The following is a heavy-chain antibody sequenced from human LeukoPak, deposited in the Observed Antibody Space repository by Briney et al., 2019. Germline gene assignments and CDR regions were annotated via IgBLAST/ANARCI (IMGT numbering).Heavy chain of an antibody. Sequence: GVSVKVSCKASGYSLTRNYMHWVRQAPGRGLEWVGVINPSGGSTSYAQKFQGRVTMTRDMSTSTVYMELSSLRSEDTAVYYCARDFHPYYYDSSGYYYGPFDYWGQGTLVTVSS. J-gene: IGHJ4*02. CDR1: GYSLTRNY. D-gene: IGHD3-22*01. V-gene: IGHV1-46*01. CDR2: INPSGGST. CDR3: ARDFHPYYYDSSGYYYGPFDY.